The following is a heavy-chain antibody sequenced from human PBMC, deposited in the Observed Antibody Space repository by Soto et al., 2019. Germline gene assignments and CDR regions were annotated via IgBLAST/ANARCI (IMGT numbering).Heavy chain of an antibody. J-gene: IGHJ5*02. V-gene: IGHV1-8*01. CDR3: ARDRGPSSGYYPYWFDP. D-gene: IGHD3-22*01. CDR2: MNPNSGNT. CDR1: GYTFTSYD. Sequence: ASVKVSCKASGYTFTSYDINWVRQATGQGLEWMGWMNPNSGNTGYAQKFRGRVTMTRDTSINTAYMELSSLRSEDTAVYYCARDRGPSSGYYPYWFDPWGQGTLVT.